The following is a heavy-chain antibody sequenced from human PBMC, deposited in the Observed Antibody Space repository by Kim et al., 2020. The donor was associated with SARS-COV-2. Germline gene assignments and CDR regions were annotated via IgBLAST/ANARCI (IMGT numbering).Heavy chain of an antibody. Sequence: SVKVSCKASGGTFDTYTITWVRQAPGQGLEWMGGIIPIFGTPDYAQNFQGRVTISADESTSTAYMQLSSLRSEDTAVYYCAKKEIVGPLDCWGQGTLVTVSS. CDR1: GGTFDTYT. CDR3: AKKEIVGPLDC. V-gene: IGHV1-69*13. CDR2: IIPIFGTP. J-gene: IGHJ4*02. D-gene: IGHD2-15*01.